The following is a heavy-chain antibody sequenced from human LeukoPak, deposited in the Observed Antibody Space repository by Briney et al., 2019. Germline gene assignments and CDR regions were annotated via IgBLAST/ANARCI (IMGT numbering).Heavy chain of an antibody. CDR3: ARSRRLRNWYFDL. D-gene: IGHD4-17*01. J-gene: IGHJ2*01. CDR2: IYHSGST. V-gene: IGHV4-34*01. CDR1: GGSFSGYY. Sequence: PSETLSLTCAVYGGSFSGYYWSWIRQPPGKGLEWIGEIYHSGSTNYNPSLKSRVPISLDTSKNHFSLKLSSVTAADTAVYYCARSRRLRNWYFDLWGRGTLVTVSS.